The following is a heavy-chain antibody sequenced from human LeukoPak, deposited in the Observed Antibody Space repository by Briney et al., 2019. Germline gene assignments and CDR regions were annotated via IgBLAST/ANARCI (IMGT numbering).Heavy chain of an antibody. CDR2: IYYSGST. J-gene: IGHJ3*02. V-gene: IGHV4-39*07. Sequence: PSETLSLTCTVSGGSISSSSYYWGWIRQPPGKGLEWIGSIYYSGSTYYNPSLKSRVTISVDTSKNQFSLKLSSVTAADTAVYYCAREAGILGAFDIWGQGTMVTVSS. D-gene: IGHD2/OR15-2a*01. CDR3: AREAGILGAFDI. CDR1: GGSISSSSYY.